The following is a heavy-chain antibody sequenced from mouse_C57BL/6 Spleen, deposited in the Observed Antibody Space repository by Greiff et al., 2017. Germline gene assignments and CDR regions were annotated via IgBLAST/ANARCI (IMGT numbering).Heavy chain of an antibody. J-gene: IGHJ2*01. D-gene: IGHD1-1*01. Sequence: VQLQESGPELVKPGASVKISCKASGYSFTSYYIHWVKQRPGQGLEWIGWIYPGSGNTKYNEKFKGKATLTADTSSSTAYMQLSSLTSEDSAVYYCAFSGYVRYYFDYWGQGTTLTVSS. CDR2: IYPGSGNT. V-gene: IGHV1-66*01. CDR3: AFSGYVRYYFDY. CDR1: GYSFTSYY.